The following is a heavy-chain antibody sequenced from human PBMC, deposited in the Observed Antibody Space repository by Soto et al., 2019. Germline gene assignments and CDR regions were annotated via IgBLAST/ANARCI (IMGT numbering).Heavy chain of an antibody. CDR1: GFTFSNYW. CDR3: GRGLQTYYGVDV. J-gene: IGHJ6*02. Sequence: EVQLVESGGGLVQPGGSLRVSCAASGFTFSNYWMHWVRQVPGKGLVWVSRVNFDGGTTNYADSVKGRFTISRDNAKNTVYLQMNSLSGDDTAVYYCGRGLQTYYGVDVWGQGTTVTVSS. V-gene: IGHV3-74*01. D-gene: IGHD4-4*01. CDR2: VNFDGGTT.